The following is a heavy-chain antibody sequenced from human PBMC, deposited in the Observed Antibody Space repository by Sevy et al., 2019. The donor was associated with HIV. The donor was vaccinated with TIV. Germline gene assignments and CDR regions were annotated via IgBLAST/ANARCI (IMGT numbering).Heavy chain of an antibody. CDR1: GFTFSSYA. Sequence: GESLKISCAASGFTFSSYAMSWVRQAPGKGLEWVSAISGSGGSTYYADSVKGRFTISRDNSKNTLYLQMNSLRAEDTAVYYCAKPDLMVRGVSYWGQGTLVTVSS. CDR2: ISGSGGST. D-gene: IGHD3-10*01. J-gene: IGHJ4*02. CDR3: AKPDLMVRGVSY. V-gene: IGHV3-23*01.